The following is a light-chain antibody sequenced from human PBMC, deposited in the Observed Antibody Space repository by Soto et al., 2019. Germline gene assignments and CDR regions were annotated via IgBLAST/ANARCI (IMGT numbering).Light chain of an antibody. CDR1: QRLRSG. Sequence: DIQMTQSPSTLSAYVGDKVTITCRASQRLRSGLAWYQKKPGTAPKLLIYQASTLVGGVPSRFSGSGSGTEFTLTINNLQPDDFATYYCQQYGTFGQGTKVEIK. V-gene: IGKV1-5*03. CDR2: QAS. J-gene: IGKJ1*01. CDR3: QQYGT.